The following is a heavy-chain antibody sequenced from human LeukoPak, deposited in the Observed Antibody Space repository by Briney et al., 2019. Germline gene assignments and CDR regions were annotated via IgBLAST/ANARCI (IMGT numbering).Heavy chain of an antibody. J-gene: IGHJ3*02. CDR3: ASLKASIVGATTGFGAFDI. V-gene: IGHV1-2*02. CDR2: INPNSGGT. CDR1: GYTFTGYY. D-gene: IGHD1-26*01. Sequence: ASVKVSCKASGYTFTGYYMHGVRPAPGQGLEWMGWINPNSGGTNYAQKFQGRVTMTRDTSISTAYMELSRLRSDDTAVYYCASLKASIVGATTGFGAFDIWGQGTMVTVSS.